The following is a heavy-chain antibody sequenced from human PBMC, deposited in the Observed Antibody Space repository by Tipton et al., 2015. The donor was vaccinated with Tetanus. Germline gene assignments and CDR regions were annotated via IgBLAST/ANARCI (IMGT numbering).Heavy chain of an antibody. J-gene: IGHJ4*02. CDR3: ARWGFGDGYNLDY. Sequence: SLRLSCAASGFTFSSYGMHWVRQAPGKGLEWVAVISYDGSNKYYADSVKGRFTISRDNSKNTLYLQMNSLRAEDTAVYYCARWGFGDGYNLDYWGQGTLVTVSS. D-gene: IGHD5-24*01. CDR1: GFTFSSYG. V-gene: IGHV3-30*19. CDR2: ISYDGSNK.